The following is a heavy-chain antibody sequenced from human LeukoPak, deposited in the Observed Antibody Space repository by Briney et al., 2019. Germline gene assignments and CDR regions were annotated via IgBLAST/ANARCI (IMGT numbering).Heavy chain of an antibody. J-gene: IGHJ4*02. D-gene: IGHD3-10*01. Sequence: SETLSLTCTVSGGSISSYYWSWIRQPAGKGLEWIGRIYTSGSTNYNPSLKSRVTISVDTSKNQFSLKLSSVTAADTAVYYCARDSPSITMVRGVIIRVYYFDYWGQGTLVTVSS. CDR3: ARDSPSITMVRGVIIRVYYFDY. V-gene: IGHV4-4*07. CDR2: IYTSGST. CDR1: GGSISSYY.